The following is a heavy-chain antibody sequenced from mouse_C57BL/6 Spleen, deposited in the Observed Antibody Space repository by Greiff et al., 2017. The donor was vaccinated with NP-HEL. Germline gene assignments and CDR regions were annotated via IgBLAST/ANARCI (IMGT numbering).Heavy chain of an antibody. V-gene: IGHV5-9*01. J-gene: IGHJ4*01. CDR3: ARQVIYDGYLYAMDY. D-gene: IGHD2-3*01. CDR1: GFTFSSYT. CDR2: ISGGGGNT. Sequence: EVQRVESGGGLVKPGGSLKLSCAASGFTFSSYTMSWVRQTPEKRLEWVATISGGGGNTYYPDSVKGRFTISRDNAKNTLYMQMSSLRSEDTALYDCARQVIYDGYLYAMDYWGQGTSVTVSS.